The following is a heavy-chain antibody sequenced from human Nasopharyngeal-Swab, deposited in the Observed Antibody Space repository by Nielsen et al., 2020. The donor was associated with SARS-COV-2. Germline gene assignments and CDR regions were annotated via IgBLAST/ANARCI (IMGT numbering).Heavy chain of an antibody. CDR2: ISYSGST. CDR3: TRRTLSSSGYYFDY. Sequence: SETLSLTCTVSGGSISSYYWTWIRQPPGKGLECIGCISYSGSTNYNPSLKSRVTISVDTSKNQFSLKLSSVTAADTAVYYCTRRTLSSSGYYFDYWGQGTLVTVSS. CDR1: GGSISSYY. J-gene: IGHJ4*02. D-gene: IGHD2-2*01. V-gene: IGHV4-59*08.